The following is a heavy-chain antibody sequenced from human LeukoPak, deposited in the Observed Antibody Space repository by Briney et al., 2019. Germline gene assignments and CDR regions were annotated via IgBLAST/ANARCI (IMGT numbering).Heavy chain of an antibody. J-gene: IGHJ4*02. CDR1: GGSISSYY. Sequence: SETLSLTCTVSGGSISSYYWSRIRQPPGKGLEWIGYIYYSGSTNYNPSLKSRVTISVDTSKNQFSLKLTSVTAADTAVYYCASLRGFSYGFDYWGQGTLVTVSS. CDR3: ASLRGFSYGFDY. V-gene: IGHV4-59*01. CDR2: IYYSGST. D-gene: IGHD5-18*01.